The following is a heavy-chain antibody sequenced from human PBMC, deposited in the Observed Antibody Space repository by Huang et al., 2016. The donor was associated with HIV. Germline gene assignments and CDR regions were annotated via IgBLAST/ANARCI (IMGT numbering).Heavy chain of an antibody. CDR2: INQSGTT. CDR3: ARTLWKYGDYGYFDS. Sequence: HVQLQQWGAGLLKPSATLSLTCAVNGGSFSDYYWTWIRQSPGKGLEWIGEINQSGTTNYNPSLKSRVTMSIDRSRRQFSLKVKSVTAADTANYCARTLWKYGDYGYFDSWGQGALVTVSS. V-gene: IGHV4-34*01. CDR1: GGSFSDYY. J-gene: IGHJ4*02. D-gene: IGHD4-17*01.